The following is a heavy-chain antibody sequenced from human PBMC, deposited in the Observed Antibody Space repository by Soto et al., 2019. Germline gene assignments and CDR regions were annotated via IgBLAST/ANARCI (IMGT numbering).Heavy chain of an antibody. CDR1: GYTFTGYY. CDR2: INPNSGGT. D-gene: IGHD3-3*01. CDR3: ARSGGHYDFWSGPYYYYYGMDV. J-gene: IGHJ6*02. V-gene: IGHV1-2*02. Sequence: GASVKVSCKASGYTFTGYYIQWVRQAPGQGLEWMGCINPNSGGTNYAQKFQGGVTMTKDTYMSTAYMELSSLRSEDTAVYYCARSGGHYDFWSGPYYYYYGMDVGGQGTTVPVSS.